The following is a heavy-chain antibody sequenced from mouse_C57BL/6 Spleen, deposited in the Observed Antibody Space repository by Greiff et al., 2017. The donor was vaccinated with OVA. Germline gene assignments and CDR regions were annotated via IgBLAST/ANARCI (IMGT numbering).Heavy chain of an antibody. J-gene: IGHJ4*01. CDR3: ASQIYYGNYGYAMDD. Sequence: QVQLQQSGAELVKPGASVKISCKASGYAFSSYWMNWVKQRPGKGLEWIGQIYPGDGDTNYNGKFKGKATLTADKSSSTAYMQLSSLTSEDSAVNFCASQIYYGNYGYAMDDWGQGTSVTVSS. CDR2: IYPGDGDT. V-gene: IGHV1-80*01. D-gene: IGHD2-1*01. CDR1: GYAFSSYW.